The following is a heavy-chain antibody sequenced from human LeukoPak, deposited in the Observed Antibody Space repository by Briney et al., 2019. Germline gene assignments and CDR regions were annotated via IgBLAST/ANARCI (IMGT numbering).Heavy chain of an antibody. CDR3: AKDRDGYNLGFDY. D-gene: IGHD5-24*01. V-gene: IGHV3-23*01. Sequence: GGSLRLSCAASGFTFSSYAMSWVRQAPGKGLEWVSAISGSGGSTYYADSVKGRFTISRDNFKNTLYLQMNSLRAEDTAVYYCAKDRDGYNLGFDYWGQGTLVTVSS. CDR1: GFTFSSYA. J-gene: IGHJ4*02. CDR2: ISGSGGST.